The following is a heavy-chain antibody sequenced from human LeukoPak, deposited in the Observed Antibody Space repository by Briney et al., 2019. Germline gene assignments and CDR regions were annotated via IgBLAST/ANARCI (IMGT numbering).Heavy chain of an antibody. Sequence: SETLSLTCAVYGGSFSAYYWSWIRQPPGKGLEWIGEINHSGSTNYNPSLKSRVTISVDKSKNQFSLKLSSVTAADTAVYYCARGGLLLGSFDPWGQGTLVTVSS. V-gene: IGHV4-34*01. CDR3: ARGGLLLGSFDP. J-gene: IGHJ5*02. CDR1: GGSFSAYY. CDR2: INHSGST. D-gene: IGHD2-15*01.